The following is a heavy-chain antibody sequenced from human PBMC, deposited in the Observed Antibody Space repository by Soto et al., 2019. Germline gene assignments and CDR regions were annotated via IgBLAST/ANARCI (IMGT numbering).Heavy chain of an antibody. CDR1: GFTFSNYA. CDR2: IRGGGDTS. D-gene: IGHD6-19*01. CDR3: AKEGTSGWYYFDY. Sequence: EVQLLESGGGLVQPGGSLRLSCAVSGFTFSNYAISWVRQAPGKGLEWVSIIRGGGDTSYYADSVKGRFTISRDNSRNTRYLQMISLRARDSAKYYCAKEGTSGWYYFDYWGPRTLVTVSS. V-gene: IGHV3-23*01. J-gene: IGHJ4*02.